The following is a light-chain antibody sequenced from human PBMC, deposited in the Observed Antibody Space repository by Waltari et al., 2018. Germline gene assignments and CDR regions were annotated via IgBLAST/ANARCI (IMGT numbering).Light chain of an antibody. J-gene: IGLJ1*01. CDR2: TDN. CDR3: AAWDDSVNGYV. Sequence: QSVLTQPPSASGTPGERVTISCSGSRSNIGDNAVNWYQHLPGAAPELLTYTDNQRPAGVRARFSGSKSGTSASLGISGLQSEDEATYYCAAWDDSVNGYVFGSGTEVTVL. V-gene: IGLV1-44*01. CDR1: RSNIGDNA.